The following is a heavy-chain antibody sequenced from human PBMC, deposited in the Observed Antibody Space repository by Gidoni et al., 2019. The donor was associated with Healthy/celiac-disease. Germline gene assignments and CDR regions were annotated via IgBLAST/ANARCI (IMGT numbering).Heavy chain of an antibody. CDR2: ISSSGSTI. J-gene: IGHJ2*01. Sequence: QVQLVESGGGLVKPGGSLRLSCAASGFTFSDYYMSWIRQAPGKGLAWVSYISSSGSTIYYADSVKGRFTISRDNAKNSLYLQMNSLRAEDTAVYYCASDSRRDGYNFWYFDLWGRGTLVTVSS. V-gene: IGHV3-11*01. CDR3: ASDSRRDGYNFWYFDL. CDR1: GFTFSDYY. D-gene: IGHD5-12*01.